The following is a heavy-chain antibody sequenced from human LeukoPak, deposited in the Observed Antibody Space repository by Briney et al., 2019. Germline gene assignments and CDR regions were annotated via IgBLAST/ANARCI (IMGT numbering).Heavy chain of an antibody. J-gene: IGHJ4*02. D-gene: IGHD3-22*01. CDR1: GDSVSSNSAA. V-gene: IGHV6-1*01. Sequence: SQTLSLTCALSGDSVSSNSAAWNWIRQSPSRGLEWLGRTYYRSKLYNDYAVSVKSRITINPDTSKNQFSLQLNSVTPEDTAVYYCARASSNYYDSSPMDYWGQGTLVTVSS. CDR2: TYYRSKLYN. CDR3: ARASSNYYDSSPMDY.